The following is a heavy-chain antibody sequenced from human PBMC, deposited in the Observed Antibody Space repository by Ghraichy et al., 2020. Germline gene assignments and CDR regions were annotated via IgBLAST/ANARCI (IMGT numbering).Heavy chain of an antibody. Sequence: ASVKVSCKASGYTFTGYYMHWVRQAPGQGLEWMGWINPNSGGTNYAQKFQGRVTMTRDTSISTAYMELSRLRSDDTAVYYCARDGGRKSIAARPGFYWYFDLWGRGTLVTVSS. D-gene: IGHD6-6*01. J-gene: IGHJ2*01. V-gene: IGHV1-2*02. CDR1: GYTFTGYY. CDR2: INPNSGGT. CDR3: ARDGGRKSIAARPGFYWYFDL.